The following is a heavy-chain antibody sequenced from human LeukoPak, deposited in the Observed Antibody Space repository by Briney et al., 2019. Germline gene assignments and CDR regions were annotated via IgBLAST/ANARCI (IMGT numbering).Heavy chain of an antibody. CDR3: ARGTMIGEY. J-gene: IGHJ4*02. V-gene: IGHV3-74*01. CDR2: INTDGSTT. CDR1: DLPYIPHC. D-gene: IGHD3-10*02. Sequence: GRSPRLSSASTDLPYIPHCMHWVRPAPWRGLVWVSRINTDGSTTGYADSVKGQFTISRDNAKNTLYLQMSSLRAEDTAVYYCARGTMIGEYWGQGTLVTVSS.